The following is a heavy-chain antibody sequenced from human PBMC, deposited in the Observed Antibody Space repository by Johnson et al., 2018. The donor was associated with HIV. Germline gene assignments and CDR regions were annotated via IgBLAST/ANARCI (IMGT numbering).Heavy chain of an antibody. J-gene: IGHJ3*02. CDR1: GFTFSSYW. D-gene: IGHD2-21*02. Sequence: MQLVESGGGLVQPGGSLRLSCAASGFTFSSYWMSWVRQAPGTGLEWVANTKQDGSEKYYVDSVTGRVTISRDNAKNSLYLQMNSLRAEDTAVFYCARDRSKLLYPFDAFDIWGQGTMVTVSS. CDR3: ARDRSKLLYPFDAFDI. CDR2: TKQDGSEK. V-gene: IGHV3-7*01.